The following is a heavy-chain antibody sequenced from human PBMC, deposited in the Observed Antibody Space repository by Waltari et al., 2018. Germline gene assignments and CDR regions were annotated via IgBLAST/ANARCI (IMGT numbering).Heavy chain of an antibody. CDR3: AKDSRGYTPSPGDS. Sequence: EVQLLQSGGGLVQPGGSLRLSCATSGFSFGGYAMTWVRTAPGKGVEWGSTISGSGSSTFYADSGRGRFTISRDNARNTGFLEMNSLRVDDTAFYYCAKDSRGYTPSPGDSWGQGTQVTVS. CDR2: ISGSGSST. V-gene: IGHV3-23*01. D-gene: IGHD5-18*01. CDR1: GFSFGGYA. J-gene: IGHJ4*02.